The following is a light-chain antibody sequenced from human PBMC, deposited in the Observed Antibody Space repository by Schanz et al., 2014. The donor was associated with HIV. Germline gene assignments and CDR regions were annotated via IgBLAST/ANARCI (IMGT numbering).Light chain of an antibody. CDR2: EVN. CDR1: SSDLGTYNY. CDR3: SSYAGSNRVL. V-gene: IGLV2-8*01. J-gene: IGLJ2*01. Sequence: QSALTQPPSASGSPGQSVTISCTGTSSDLGTYNYVSWYQQHPGKAPKLMIFEVNKRPSGVPDRFSGSKSGNTASLTVSGLQAEDEAEYYCSSYAGSNRVLFGGGTKLTVL.